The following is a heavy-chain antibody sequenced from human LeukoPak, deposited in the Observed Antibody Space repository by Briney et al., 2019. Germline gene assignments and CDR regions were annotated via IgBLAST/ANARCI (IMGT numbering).Heavy chain of an antibody. CDR1: GFTFANAW. J-gene: IGHJ4*02. Sequence: GGSLRLSCAASGFTFANAWMNWIRQAPGKGLEWVSGISGSGDNTYYADSVKGRFTISRDNSKNTLYVQVNSLGTEDTAAYYCAKGSYYDSSGSFYFDYWGQGTLVTVSS. CDR2: ISGSGDNT. V-gene: IGHV3-23*01. D-gene: IGHD3-22*01. CDR3: AKGSYYDSSGSFYFDY.